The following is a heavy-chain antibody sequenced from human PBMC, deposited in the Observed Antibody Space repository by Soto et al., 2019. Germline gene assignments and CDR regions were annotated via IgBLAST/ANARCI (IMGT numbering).Heavy chain of an antibody. J-gene: IGHJ5*02. CDR1: GVSLCRGGYS. CDR3: ARVPDR. D-gene: IGHD2-2*01. V-gene: IGHV4-30-2*01. Sequence: SETLSLTCAVSGVSLCRGGYSRSWIRQPPGKGLEWIGYIYHSGSTYYNPSLKSRVTISVDRSKNQFSLKLSSVTAADTAVYYCARVPDRWGQGTLVTVS. CDR2: IYHSGST.